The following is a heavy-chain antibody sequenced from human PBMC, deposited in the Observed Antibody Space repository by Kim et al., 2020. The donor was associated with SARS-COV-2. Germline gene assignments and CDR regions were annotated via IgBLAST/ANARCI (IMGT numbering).Heavy chain of an antibody. CDR3: ARDVRDSGSYPYLDY. CDR2: INSDESST. V-gene: IGHV3-74*01. Sequence: GGSLRLSCAASGFTFSNYWMHWVRQAPGKGLVWVSHINSDESSTSYADSVKGRFTISRDNAKNSLYLQMNSLRAEDTAVYYCARDVRDSGSYPYLDYWGQGTLVTVSS. D-gene: IGHD3-10*01. J-gene: IGHJ4*02. CDR1: GFTFSNYW.